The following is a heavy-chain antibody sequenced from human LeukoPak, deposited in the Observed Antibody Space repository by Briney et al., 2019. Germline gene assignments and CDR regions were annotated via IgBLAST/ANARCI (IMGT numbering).Heavy chain of an antibody. V-gene: IGHV1-46*01. Sequence: ASVKVSCKASGYTFTSYYMHWVRQAPGQGLEWMGIINPSDGSTSYAQKFQGRVTMTRDTSTSTVYMELSSLRSEDTAVYYCARERSAAGNWNYFDYWGQGTLVTVSS. CDR2: INPSDGST. CDR3: ARERSAAGNWNYFDY. CDR1: GYTFTSYY. J-gene: IGHJ4*02. D-gene: IGHD6-13*01.